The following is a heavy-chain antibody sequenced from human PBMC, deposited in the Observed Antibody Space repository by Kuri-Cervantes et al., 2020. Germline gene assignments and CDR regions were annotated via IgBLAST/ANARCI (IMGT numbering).Heavy chain of an antibody. V-gene: IGHV1-8*01. CDR3: ARLGLLPTGGNSGDYYYYYGMDV. Sequence: ASVKVSCKASGYTFTSYDINGVRQATGQGLEWMGWMNPNSGNTGYAQKFQGSVTMTEDTSTDTAYMELSSLRSEDTAVYYCARLGLLPTGGNSGDYYYYYGMDVWGQGTTVTVSS. D-gene: IGHD2-8*02. CDR2: MNPNSGNT. J-gene: IGHJ6*02. CDR1: GYTFTSYD.